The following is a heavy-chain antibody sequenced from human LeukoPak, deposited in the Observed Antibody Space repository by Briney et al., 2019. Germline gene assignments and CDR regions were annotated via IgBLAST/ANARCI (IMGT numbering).Heavy chain of an antibody. J-gene: IGHJ4*02. CDR2: ISYTGST. CDR3: AKTAKYYYGSETYYFFEY. V-gene: IGHV4-61*05. Sequence: NPSETLSLTCTVSGGSISSSSYYWGWIRQHPGNGLEWIGYISYTGSTTYNSSLKSRVTISLDTSQNQFSLKLTSVTPADTAVYYCAKTAKYYYGSETYYFFEYWGQGTLVTVSS. D-gene: IGHD3-10*01. CDR1: GGSISSSSYY.